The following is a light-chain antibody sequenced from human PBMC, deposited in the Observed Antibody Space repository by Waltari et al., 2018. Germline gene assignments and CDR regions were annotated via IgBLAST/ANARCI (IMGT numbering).Light chain of an antibody. Sequence: TQSPDSLAVSLGERATINCRSSQSILDNSNNKNNLTWYQQKPGQAPKLLIYWASTREAGVPARFSGSGSGTHFTLTISSLQAEDVAVYYCQQHYSSPLTFGGGTKVEL. V-gene: IGKV4-1*01. CDR3: QQHYSSPLT. CDR1: QSILDNSNNKNN. J-gene: IGKJ4*01. CDR2: WAS.